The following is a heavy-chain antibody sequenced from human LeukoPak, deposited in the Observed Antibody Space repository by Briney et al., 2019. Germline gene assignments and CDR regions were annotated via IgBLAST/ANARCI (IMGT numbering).Heavy chain of an antibody. CDR1: GGSISSSSYY. CDR3: AREALYCSGGSCYEYYYYYMDV. V-gene: IGHV4-39*07. J-gene: IGHJ6*03. D-gene: IGHD2-15*01. CDR2: INHSGST. Sequence: PSETLSLTCTVSGGSISSSSYYWSWIRQPPGKGLEWIGEINHSGSTNYNPSLKSRVTISVDTSKNQFSLKLSSVTAADTAVYYCAREALYCSGGSCYEYYYYYMDVWGKGTTVTVSS.